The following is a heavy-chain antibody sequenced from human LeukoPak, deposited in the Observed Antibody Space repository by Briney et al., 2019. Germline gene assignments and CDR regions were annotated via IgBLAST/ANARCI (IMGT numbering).Heavy chain of an antibody. Sequence: GASVKVSCKASGYTFTGYYMHWVRQAPGQGLEWMGWISAYNGNTNYAQKLQGRVTMTTDTSTSTAYMELRSLRSDDTAVYYCASNKHSSSWQYFDYWGQGTLVTVSS. CDR2: ISAYNGNT. CDR1: GYTFTGYY. CDR3: ASNKHSSSWQYFDY. D-gene: IGHD6-13*01. J-gene: IGHJ4*02. V-gene: IGHV1-18*04.